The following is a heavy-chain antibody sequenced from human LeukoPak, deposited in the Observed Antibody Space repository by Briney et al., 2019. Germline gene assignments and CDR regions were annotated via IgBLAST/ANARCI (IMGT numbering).Heavy chain of an antibody. CDR2: VYTSGST. CDR3: ASRLSLGNSWRGVHFDY. D-gene: IGHD6-13*01. CDR1: GGSISSYY. V-gene: IGHV4-4*07. Sequence: SETLSLTCRVSGGSISSYYWSWIRQPAGKGLEWIGRVYTSGSTNYNPSLKSRVTISVDKSKNQFSLKLTAVTAADTAVYYCASRLSLGNSWRGVHFDYWGQGTLVTVSS. J-gene: IGHJ4*02.